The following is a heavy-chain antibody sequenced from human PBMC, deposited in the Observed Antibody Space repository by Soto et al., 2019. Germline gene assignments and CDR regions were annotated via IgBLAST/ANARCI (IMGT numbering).Heavy chain of an antibody. J-gene: IGHJ6*02. CDR1: GASIYTYY. CDR3: AGYCSSSICPKDHYFALEV. D-gene: IGHD2-2*01. V-gene: IGHV4-59*01. CDR2: ISDGGIT. Sequence: SEALSLTCNVYGASIYTYYWNWIRQPPGKGLEWIGYISDGGITNYDPSVESRVTISLVTSKKQVYLKLGSVSAADTARYFCAGYCSSSICPKDHYFALEVWGQGTTVTVSS.